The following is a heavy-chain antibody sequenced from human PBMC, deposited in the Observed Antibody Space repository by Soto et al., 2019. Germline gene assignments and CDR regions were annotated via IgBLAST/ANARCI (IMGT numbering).Heavy chain of an antibody. CDR3: TREFDY. V-gene: IGHV3-73*02. CDR1: GLTFSGSA. J-gene: IGHJ4*02. CDR2: IRSKANSYAT. Sequence: EVQLVESGGGLVQPGGSLKLSCAASGLTFSGSAMHWVRQASGTGLEWVGRIRSKANSYATAYAASVKGRFTISRDDSKNTAYLHMNSLKTEDTAVYYCTREFDYWGQGTLGTVSS.